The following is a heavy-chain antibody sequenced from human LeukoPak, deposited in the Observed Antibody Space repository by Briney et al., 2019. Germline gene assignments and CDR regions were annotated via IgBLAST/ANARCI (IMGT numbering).Heavy chain of an antibody. D-gene: IGHD6-13*01. CDR3: ASDGMYSSSMGV. V-gene: IGHV4-31*03. CDR1: GGSISSGGYY. J-gene: IGHJ4*02. Sequence: SQTLSLTCTVSGGSISSGGYYWSWIRQHPGKGLEWIGYICYSGSTYYNPSLKSRVTISVDTSKNQFSLKLSSVTAEDTAVYYCASDGMYSSSMGVWGQGTLVTVSS. CDR2: ICYSGST.